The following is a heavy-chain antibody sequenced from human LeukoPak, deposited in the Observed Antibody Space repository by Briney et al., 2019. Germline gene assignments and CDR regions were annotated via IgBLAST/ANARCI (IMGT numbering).Heavy chain of an antibody. D-gene: IGHD3-22*01. CDR1: GYTFTSYD. CDR2: MNPNSGNT. CDR3: ARSPPYYYDSSAYPYFDY. J-gene: IGHJ4*02. V-gene: IGHV1-8*03. Sequence: ASVKVSCKASGYTFTSYDINWVRQATGQGLEWMGWMNPNSGNTGYAQKFQGRVTITRDTSASTSYMELSSLRSEDMAVYYCARSPPYYYDSSAYPYFDYWGQGTLVTVSS.